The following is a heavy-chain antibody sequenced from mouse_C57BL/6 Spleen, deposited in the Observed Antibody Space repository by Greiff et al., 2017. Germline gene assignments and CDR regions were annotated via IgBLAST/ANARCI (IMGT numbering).Heavy chain of an antibody. Sequence: VKLQESGPELVKPGASVKLSCKASGYTFTSYDINWVKQRPGQGLEWIGWIYPRGGSTKYNEKFKGKATLTVDTSSSTAYMELHSLTSEDSAVYFWARRDYDGPLFAYWGQGTLVTVSA. D-gene: IGHD2-4*01. CDR1: GYTFTSYD. CDR3: ARRDYDGPLFAY. CDR2: IYPRGGST. J-gene: IGHJ3*01. V-gene: IGHV1-85*01.